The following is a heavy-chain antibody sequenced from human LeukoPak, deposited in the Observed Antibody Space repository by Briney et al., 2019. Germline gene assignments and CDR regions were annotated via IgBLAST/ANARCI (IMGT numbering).Heavy chain of an antibody. D-gene: IGHD6-13*01. Sequence: PSETLSLTCSVSGGSISSRSYYWGWIRQPPGKGLEWIGSIYYSGSTYYNPSLKSRVTISVDTSKNQFSLKLSSVTAADTAVYYCARKGPIAATGPDYWGQGTLVTVSS. CDR3: ARKGPIAATGPDY. CDR2: IYYSGST. CDR1: GGSISSRSYY. V-gene: IGHV4-39*07. J-gene: IGHJ4*02.